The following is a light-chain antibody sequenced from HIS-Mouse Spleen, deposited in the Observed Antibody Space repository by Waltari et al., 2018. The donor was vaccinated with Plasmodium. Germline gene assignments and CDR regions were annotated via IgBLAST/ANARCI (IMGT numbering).Light chain of an antibody. Sequence: QSALTQPASVSGSPGQSITISCTGTSSDVGGYNYVSWYQQHPGKAPKRMIYEGSKRPSGGANRFSGSKSGNTASLTIAGLQAEDEADYYCCSYAGSSTYVFGTGTKVTVL. CDR2: EGS. CDR1: SSDVGGYNY. V-gene: IGLV2-23*01. J-gene: IGLJ1*01. CDR3: CSYAGSSTYV.